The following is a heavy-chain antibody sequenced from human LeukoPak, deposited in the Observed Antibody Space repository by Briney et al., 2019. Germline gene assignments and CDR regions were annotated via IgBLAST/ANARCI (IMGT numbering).Heavy chain of an antibody. J-gene: IGHJ5*02. CDR3: ARHSRIAAPSWFDP. CDR2: IYYSGST. D-gene: IGHD6-6*01. Sequence: SETLSLTCTVSGGSISSSSYYWSWIRQPPGKGLEWIGYIYYSGSTNYNPSLKSRVTISVDTSKNQFSLKLSSVTAADTAVYYCARHSRIAAPSWFDPWGQGTLVTVSS. V-gene: IGHV4-61*05. CDR1: GGSISSSSYY.